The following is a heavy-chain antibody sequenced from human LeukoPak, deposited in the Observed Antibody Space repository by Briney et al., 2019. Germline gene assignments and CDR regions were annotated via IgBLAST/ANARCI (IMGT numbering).Heavy chain of an antibody. CDR2: ISTNTGNA. D-gene: IGHD4-17*01. Sequence: ASVKVSCKASGYIFTQYGISWVRQAPGQGLEWMAWISTNTGNADHAQKFQGRVTMTTDTSTSTAYMELRSLTSDDTAMYYCARDWWYGDYSIGDNWGQGTLVTVSS. CDR1: GYIFTQYG. V-gene: IGHV1-18*01. J-gene: IGHJ4*02. CDR3: ARDWWYGDYSIGDN.